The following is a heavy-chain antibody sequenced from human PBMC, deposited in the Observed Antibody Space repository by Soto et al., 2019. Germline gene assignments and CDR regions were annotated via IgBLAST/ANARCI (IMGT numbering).Heavy chain of an antibody. CDR3: ARVRCNTGNCSLDY. V-gene: IGHV4-59*01. CDR1: GGSIGSYY. Sequence: PAETLSLTCSVSGGSIGSYYWTWVRQSPGKGLVWSGYIFYTGRSNFNSSLKSRVSMSVDTSKNQFSVSLSSVTAADTAVYSCARVRCNTGNCSLDYWGQGVLVSVSS. J-gene: IGHJ4*02. CDR2: IFYTGRS. D-gene: IGHD2-8*02.